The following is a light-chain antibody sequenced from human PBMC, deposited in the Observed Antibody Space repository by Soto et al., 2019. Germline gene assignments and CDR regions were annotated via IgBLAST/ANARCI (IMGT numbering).Light chain of an antibody. V-gene: IGKV3D-15*01. CDR1: QSVGSD. CDR2: DIF. CDR3: QQYNSWPVT. J-gene: IGKJ4*01. Sequence: EIVMTQSPATLSVSPGERATLSCRASQSVGSDLAWYQQKPGQAPRLVIYDIFTRATGVTTRISGSGSGTEFTLTISSLQSEAFAVYYCQQYNSWPVTFGGGTKVEIK.